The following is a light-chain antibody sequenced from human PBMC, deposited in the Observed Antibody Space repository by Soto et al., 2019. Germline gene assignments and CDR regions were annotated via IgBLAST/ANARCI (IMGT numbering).Light chain of an antibody. Sequence: QSALTQPRSVSGSPGQSVTISCTGTSSDVGGYNYVSWYQQHPGKAPKLMIYYVSKRPSGVPDRFSGSKSGNTASLTISGLQAEDEADYYCCSYAGSYTSNYVFGTGTKLTVL. V-gene: IGLV2-11*01. J-gene: IGLJ1*01. CDR2: YVS. CDR3: CSYAGSYTSNYV. CDR1: SSDVGGYNY.